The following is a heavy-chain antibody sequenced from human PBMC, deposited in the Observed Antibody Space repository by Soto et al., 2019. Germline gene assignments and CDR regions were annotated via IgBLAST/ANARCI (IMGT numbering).Heavy chain of an antibody. Sequence: GGSLRLSCAASGFTFSNAWMNWVRQAPGKGLEWVGRIKSKTDGGTTDYAAPVKGRFTISRDDSKNTLYLQMNSLKTEDTAVYYCTTERIVVVPAAPRTINIVATSWDPEHVFDIWGQGTMVIVSS. CDR1: GFTFSNAW. D-gene: IGHD2-2*01. CDR3: TTERIVVVPAAPRTINIVATSWDPEHVFDI. J-gene: IGHJ3*02. V-gene: IGHV3-15*07. CDR2: IKSKTDGGTT.